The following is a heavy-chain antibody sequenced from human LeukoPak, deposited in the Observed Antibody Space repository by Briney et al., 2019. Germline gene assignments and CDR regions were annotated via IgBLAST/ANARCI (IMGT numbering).Heavy chain of an antibody. CDR3: AKGDTVGKTGENNFDY. V-gene: IGHV3-23*01. Sequence: GGSLRLSCAASVFPFDSYAMSWVRQAPGKVLKWVSAIGGSGGSTYYADYVKGRFTISRDNSKNTLYLQMNSLRAEDTAVYYCAKGDTVGKTGENNFDYWGPGTLVTVSS. CDR2: IGGSGGST. J-gene: IGHJ4*02. D-gene: IGHD5-12*01. CDR1: VFPFDSYA.